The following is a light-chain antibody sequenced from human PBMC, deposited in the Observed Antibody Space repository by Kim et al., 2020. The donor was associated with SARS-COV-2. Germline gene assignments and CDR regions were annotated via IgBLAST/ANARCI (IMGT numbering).Light chain of an antibody. J-gene: IGKJ2*01. Sequence: EIVLTQSPGTLSLSPGERATLSCRASQSVSGSKLVWYQQKPGQAPRLLIYGASSRATGIPDRFSGSGSGTDFTLTISRLEPEDVAVYYCPQYGSSPRTFGQWTKLEI. CDR2: GAS. CDR1: QSVSGSK. CDR3: PQYGSSPRT. V-gene: IGKV3-20*01.